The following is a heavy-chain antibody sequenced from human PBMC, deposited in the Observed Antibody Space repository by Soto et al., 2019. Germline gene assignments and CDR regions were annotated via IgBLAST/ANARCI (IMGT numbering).Heavy chain of an antibody. CDR3: AKSWELRRFFAS. V-gene: IGHV4-4*02. D-gene: IGHD1-26*01. J-gene: IGHJ4*02. CDR1: GASIISENW. Sequence: QVQLQESGPGLVKPSGTLSLTCAVSGASIISENWWTWVRQSPGKGLEWIGEIHHTGSTTYNPSLDSRVNMSVDKSKNHFSLILSSVTAADTALYYCAKSWELRRFFASWGQGTLVTVSS. CDR2: IHHTGST.